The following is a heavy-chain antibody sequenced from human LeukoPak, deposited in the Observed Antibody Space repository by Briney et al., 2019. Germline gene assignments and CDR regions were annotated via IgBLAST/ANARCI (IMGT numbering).Heavy chain of an antibody. CDR1: GGSMSNYY. V-gene: IGHV4-59*01. CDR2: IYYSGTP. J-gene: IGHJ4*02. D-gene: IGHD3-9*01. Sequence: PSETLSLTCTVSGGSMSNYYWSWIRQPPGKGLEWLASIYYSGTPTYNPSLKSRATISVDTSKNQFSLKVRSVTAADTAMYYCARESDWLVDYWGQGALVTVSS. CDR3: ARESDWLVDY.